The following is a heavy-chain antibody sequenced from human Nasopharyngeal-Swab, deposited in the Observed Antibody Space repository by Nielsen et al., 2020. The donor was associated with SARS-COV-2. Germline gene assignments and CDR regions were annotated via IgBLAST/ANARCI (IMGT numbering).Heavy chain of an antibody. CDR2: ISGSGGST. J-gene: IGHJ6*02. V-gene: IGHV3-23*01. D-gene: IGHD3-22*01. CDR1: GFTFSSYA. CDR3: GRKNYYDSSGYYLVHFYYYYYGMDV. Sequence: GGSLRLSCAASGFTFSSYAMSWVRQAPGKGLEWVSAISGSGGSTYYADSVKGRFTISRDNSKNTLYLQMNSLRAEDTAVYYCGRKNYYDSSGYYLVHFYYYYYGMDVWGQGTTVTVSS.